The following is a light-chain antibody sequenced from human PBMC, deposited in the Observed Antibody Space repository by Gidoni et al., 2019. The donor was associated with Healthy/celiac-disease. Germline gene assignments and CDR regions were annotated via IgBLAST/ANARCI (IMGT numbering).Light chain of an antibody. CDR1: QSISSY. Sequence: QMTQSPSSLSASVGDRVTITCRASQSISSYLNWYQQKPGKAPKLLIYAASSLQSGVPSRFSGSGSGTDFTLTISSLQPEDFATYYCQQSYSTLMYTFGQXTKLEIK. V-gene: IGKV1-39*01. CDR2: AAS. CDR3: QQSYSTLMYT. J-gene: IGKJ2*01.